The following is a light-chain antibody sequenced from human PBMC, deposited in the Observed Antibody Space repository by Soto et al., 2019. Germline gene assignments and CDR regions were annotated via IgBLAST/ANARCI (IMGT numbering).Light chain of an antibody. V-gene: IGLV2-14*01. Sequence: QSALTQPASVSGSPGQSITISCTGTSSDVGGYNYVSWYQQHPGKAPKLMIYDVSNRPSGVSNRFSGSKSGNTASLTISGLQAEDEADYSCSSYTSSSTLFGGGTKLTVL. J-gene: IGLJ2*01. CDR1: SSDVGGYNY. CDR3: SSYTSSSTL. CDR2: DVS.